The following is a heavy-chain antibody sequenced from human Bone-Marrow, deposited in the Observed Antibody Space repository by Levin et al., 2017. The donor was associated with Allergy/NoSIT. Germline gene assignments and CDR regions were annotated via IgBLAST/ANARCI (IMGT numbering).Heavy chain of an antibody. CDR2: ISTRNGNP. CDR3: VRLWKGGDY. Sequence: PGESLKISCKASGFTFITFGCYWVRQAPGQGLQWLGSISTRNGNPKYAPEFQDRVTLSTDTSTNTAYMKMRSLTSDDTAVYYCVRLWKGGDYWGQGTQVNVSS. CDR1: GFTFITFG. J-gene: IGHJ4*02. V-gene: IGHV1-18*01. D-gene: IGHD2-21*01.